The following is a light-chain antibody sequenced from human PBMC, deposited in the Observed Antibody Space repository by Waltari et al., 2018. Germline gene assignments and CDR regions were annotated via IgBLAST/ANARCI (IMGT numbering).Light chain of an antibody. V-gene: IGLV3-25*03. CDR3: QSADSITTFEV. CDR1: TLPNQS. Sequence: SFELTQPPSVSVSPGQTASITCSGETLPNQSTYLYQQKAGQAPVLVIFKDTERPSGIPERFSGSSSGTVVTLTITGVRTEDEADYYCQSADSITTFEVFGGGTKLTVL. CDR2: KDT. J-gene: IGLJ3*02.